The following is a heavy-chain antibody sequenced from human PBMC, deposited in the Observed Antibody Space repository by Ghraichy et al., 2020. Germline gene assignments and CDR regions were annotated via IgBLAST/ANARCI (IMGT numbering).Heavy chain of an antibody. CDR3: AKDALYYDFWSGYDNWFDP. Sequence: GGSLRLSCAASGFTFSSYAMSWVRQAPGKGLEWVSAISGSGGSTYYADSVKGRFTISRDNSKNTLYLQMNSLRAEDTAVYYCAKDALYYDFWSGYDNWFDPWGQGTLVTVSS. CDR1: GFTFSSYA. J-gene: IGHJ5*02. V-gene: IGHV3-23*01. D-gene: IGHD3-3*01. CDR2: ISGSGGST.